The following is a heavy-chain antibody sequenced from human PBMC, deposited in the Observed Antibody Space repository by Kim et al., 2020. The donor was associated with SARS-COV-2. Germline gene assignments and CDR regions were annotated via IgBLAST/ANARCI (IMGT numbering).Heavy chain of an antibody. Sequence: SETLSLTCTVSGGSISSYYWSWIRQPPGKGLEWIGYIYYSGSTNYNPSLKSRVTISVDTSKNQFSLKLSSVTAADTAVYYCARLPDYLGSPYYYGMDVWGQGTTVTVSS. CDR2: IYYSGST. CDR3: ARLPDYLGSPYYYGMDV. D-gene: IGHD5-12*01. CDR1: GGSISSYY. J-gene: IGHJ6*02. V-gene: IGHV4-59*08.